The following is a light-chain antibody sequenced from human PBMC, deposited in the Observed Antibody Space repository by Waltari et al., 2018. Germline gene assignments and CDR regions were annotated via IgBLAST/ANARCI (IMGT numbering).Light chain of an antibody. J-gene: IGKJ3*01. CDR1: QSVFNN. V-gene: IGKV1-12*01. CDR2: AAS. Sequence: DIVVTQSPHSLAVSLGERATINCNSGQSVFNNRNNKNNLAWYQQKPGKAPKLLIYAASSLQSGVPSRFSGSGSGTDFTLTISSLQPEDFATYYCQQVNSFPITFGPGTKVDIK. CDR3: QQVNSFPIT.